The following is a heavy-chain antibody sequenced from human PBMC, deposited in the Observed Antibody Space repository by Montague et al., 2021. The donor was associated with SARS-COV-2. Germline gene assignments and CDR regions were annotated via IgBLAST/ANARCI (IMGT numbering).Heavy chain of an antibody. V-gene: IGHV3-48*04. D-gene: IGHD6-6*01. J-gene: IGHJ3*01. CDR3: AKDLVLRAARPDALDV. CDR2: ISSSTNII. CDR1: GFTFSSYS. Sequence: SLRLSCAASGFTFSSYSVNWVRLAPRKGLEWISYISSSTNIIYYADSVKGRFTISRDNARNSLYLQMNSLRVDDTAVYYCAKDLVLRAARPDALDVWGQGTVVTVSS.